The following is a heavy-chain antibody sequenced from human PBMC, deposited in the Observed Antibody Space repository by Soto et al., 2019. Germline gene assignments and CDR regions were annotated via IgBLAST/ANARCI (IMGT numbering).Heavy chain of an antibody. D-gene: IGHD3-16*01. CDR2: ISGSGGST. CDR1: GFTFSSYA. CDR3: AKGAGPPYIPSTFYYYGMDV. Sequence: PVGSLRLSCAASGFTFSSYAMSWVRQAPGKGLEWVSAISGSGGSTYYADSVKGRFTISRDNSKNTLYLQMNSLRAEDTAVYYCAKGAGPPYIPSTFYYYGMDVWGQGTTVTVSS. V-gene: IGHV3-23*01. J-gene: IGHJ6*02.